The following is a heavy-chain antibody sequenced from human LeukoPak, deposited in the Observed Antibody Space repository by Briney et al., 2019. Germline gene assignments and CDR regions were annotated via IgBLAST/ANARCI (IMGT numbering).Heavy chain of an antibody. D-gene: IGHD2-21*02. CDR3: ARRRGVVTAGSYYGMDV. Sequence: PGGSLGLSCAASGFTLSTYSMNWVRQLPGKGLEWISHISSSSSSIYYAESVKGRFTVSRDNAKNSLYLQMNSLRAEDTAVYYCARRRGVVTAGSYYGMDVWGQGTTVTVSS. CDR1: GFTLSTYS. V-gene: IGHV3-21*05. J-gene: IGHJ6*02. CDR2: ISSSSSSI.